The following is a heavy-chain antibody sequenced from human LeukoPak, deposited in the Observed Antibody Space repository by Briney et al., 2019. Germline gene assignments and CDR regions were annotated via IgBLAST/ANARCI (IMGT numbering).Heavy chain of an antibody. J-gene: IGHJ3*02. CDR2: INPSGGST. D-gene: IGHD3-10*01. V-gene: IGHV1-46*01. CDR3: VVLGSEDGGAFDI. Sequence: ASVKVSCKASGYTFTSYYMHCVRQAPGQGLEWMGIINPSGGSTSYAQKFQGRVTMTRDMSTSTVYMELSSLRSEDTAVYYCVVLGSEDGGAFDIWGQGTMVTVSS. CDR1: GYTFTSYY.